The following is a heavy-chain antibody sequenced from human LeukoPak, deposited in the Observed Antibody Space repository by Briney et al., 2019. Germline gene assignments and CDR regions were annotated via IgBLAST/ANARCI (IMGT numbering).Heavy chain of an antibody. V-gene: IGHV3-33*01. J-gene: IGHJ4*02. CDR1: GFTFSSYG. CDR2: IWYDGSNK. CDR3: ARAPYDYVWGSYRPILPFDY. D-gene: IGHD3-16*02. Sequence: QTGGSLRLSCAASGFTFSSYGMHWVRQAPGKGLEWVAVIWYDGSNKYYADSVKGRFTISRDNSKNTLYLQMNSLRAEDTAVYYCARAPYDYVWGSYRPILPFDYWGQGTLVTVSS.